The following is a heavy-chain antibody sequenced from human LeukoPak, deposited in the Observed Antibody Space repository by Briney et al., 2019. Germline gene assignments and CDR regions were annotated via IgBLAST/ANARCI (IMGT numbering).Heavy chain of an antibody. J-gene: IGHJ3*01. D-gene: IGHD1-1*01. CDR3: AGDVMSTALDAFDV. V-gene: IGHV4-39*01. CDR2: IYYSGST. Sequence: PSEILSFTCTVSGGSISSSSYYWGWIRQPPGKGLEWIGSIYYSGSTYYNPSLKSRVTISVDTSKNQFSLKLSSVTAADTAVYYCAGDVMSTALDAFDVWGQGTMVTVSS. CDR1: GGSISSSSYY.